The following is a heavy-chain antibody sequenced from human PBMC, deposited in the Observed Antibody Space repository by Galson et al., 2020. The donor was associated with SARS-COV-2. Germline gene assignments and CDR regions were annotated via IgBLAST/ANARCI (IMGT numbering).Heavy chain of an antibody. D-gene: IGHD6-6*01. CDR1: GGSISSRSYY. V-gene: IGHV4-39*01. Sequence: ETSETLSLTCTVSGGSISSRSYYCGWIRQPPGKGLEWIGTIYYSGSTYYNPSLKSRVTISVDTSRNQFSLKLTSVTAADTAVYYCARRFSSSSSWDFDYWGQGTLVTVSS. CDR2: IYYSGST. J-gene: IGHJ4*02. CDR3: ARRFSSSSSWDFDY.